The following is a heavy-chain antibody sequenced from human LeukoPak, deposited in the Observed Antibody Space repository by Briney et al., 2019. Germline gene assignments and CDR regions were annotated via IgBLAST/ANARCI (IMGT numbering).Heavy chain of an antibody. CDR1: GGSFSGYY. V-gene: IGHV4-34*01. J-gene: IGHJ6*03. D-gene: IGHD3-10*01. CDR3: ARQGSGSPPEYSYYYYYMDV. CDR2: INHSGST. Sequence: PSETLSLTCAVYGGSFSGYYWSWIRQPPGKGLEWIGEINHSGSTNYNPSLKSRVTISVDTSKNQFSLKLSSVTAADTAVYYCARQGSGSPPEYSYYYYYMDVWGKGTTVTISS.